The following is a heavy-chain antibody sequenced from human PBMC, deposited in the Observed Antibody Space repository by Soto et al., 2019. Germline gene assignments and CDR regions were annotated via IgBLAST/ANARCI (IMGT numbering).Heavy chain of an antibody. J-gene: IGHJ6*02. V-gene: IGHV3-30-3*01. CDR1: GFTFSNYA. D-gene: IGHD5-18*01. CDR2: ISYDGSDK. CDR3: ARDTGPNGYNYYYFSMDV. Sequence: QVHLVESGGGVVQPGRSLRLSCAASGFTFSNYAMHWVRQAPGKGLEWVAVISYDGSDKYNANSVKGRFTISRDNAKNTLYLQMNSLRAEDTAVDYCARDTGPNGYNYYYFSMDVWGQGTTVTVSS.